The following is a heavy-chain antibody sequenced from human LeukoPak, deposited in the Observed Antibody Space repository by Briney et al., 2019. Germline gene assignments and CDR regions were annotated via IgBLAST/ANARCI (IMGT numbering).Heavy chain of an antibody. Sequence: ASVKVSCKASGYTFTGYYMHWVRQAPGQGLEWMGWINPNSGGTNYAQKFQGRVTMTRDTSISTAYMELSRLRSDDTAVYYCARVTGIAVAGTTGAIDYWGQGTLVTVSS. V-gene: IGHV1-2*02. CDR1: GYTFTGYY. D-gene: IGHD6-19*01. CDR3: ARVTGIAVAGTTGAIDY. J-gene: IGHJ4*02. CDR2: INPNSGGT.